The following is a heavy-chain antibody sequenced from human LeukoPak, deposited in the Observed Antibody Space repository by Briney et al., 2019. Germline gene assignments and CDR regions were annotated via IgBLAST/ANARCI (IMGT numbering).Heavy chain of an antibody. CDR3: ARGYRYCSSTCCYNRAFDI. J-gene: IGHJ3*02. V-gene: IGHV4-34*01. D-gene: IGHD2-2*02. Sequence: PSETLSLTCAVYGGSFSGYYWSWIRQPPGKGLEWIGEINHSGSTNYNPSLKSRVTISVDTSKNQFSLKLSSVTAADTAVYYCARGYRYCSSTCCYNRAFDIWGQVTMVTVSS. CDR2: INHSGST. CDR1: GGSFSGYY.